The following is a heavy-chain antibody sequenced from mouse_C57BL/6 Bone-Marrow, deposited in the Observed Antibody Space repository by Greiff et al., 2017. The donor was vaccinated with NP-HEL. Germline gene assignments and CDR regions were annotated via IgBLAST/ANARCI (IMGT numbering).Heavy chain of an antibody. V-gene: IGHV1-42*01. D-gene: IGHD1-1*01. CDR2: INPSTGGT. CDR3: ARGLNYYGSSPYYFDY. CDR1: GYSFTGYY. Sequence: EVQLQQSGPELVKPGASVKISCKASGYSFTGYYMNWVKQSPEKSLEWIGEINPSTGGTTYNQKFKAEATLTVDKSSSTAYMQLKSLTSEDSAVYYCARGLNYYGSSPYYFDYWGQGTTLTGSS. J-gene: IGHJ2*01.